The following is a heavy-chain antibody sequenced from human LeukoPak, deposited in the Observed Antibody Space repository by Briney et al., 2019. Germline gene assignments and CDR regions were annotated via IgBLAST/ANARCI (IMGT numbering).Heavy chain of an antibody. CDR2: IHYSGST. Sequence: SETLSLTCTVSGGSISSGGYYWSWIRQHPGKGLEWIGYIHYSGSTYYNVSLKSRVTISVDTSKNQFSLKLTSVTAADTAVYYSARTRNSNNYYYYMDVWGKGTTVTVSS. D-gene: IGHD2-21*01. CDR3: ARTRNSNNYYYYMDV. J-gene: IGHJ6*03. V-gene: IGHV4-31*03. CDR1: GGSISSGGYY.